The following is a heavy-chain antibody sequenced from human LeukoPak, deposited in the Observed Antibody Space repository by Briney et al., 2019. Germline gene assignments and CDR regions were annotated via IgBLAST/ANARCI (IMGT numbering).Heavy chain of an antibody. V-gene: IGHV3-74*01. CDR2: INTDGSST. CDR3: SRHRSGWFFDY. D-gene: IGHD2-15*01. Sequence: GGSLRLSCAASGITFSSYWMHWVRQAPGKGLVWVSRINTDGSSTSYADSVKGRFTISRDNAMSTLYLQMNSLRAEDTAVYYCSRHRSGWFFDYWGQGTLVTVSS. CDR1: GITFSSYW. J-gene: IGHJ4*02.